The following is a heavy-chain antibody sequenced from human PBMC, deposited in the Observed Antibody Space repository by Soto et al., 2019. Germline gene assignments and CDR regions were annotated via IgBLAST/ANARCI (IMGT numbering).Heavy chain of an antibody. Sequence: GGSLRLSCAASGFTFSSYAMSWVRQAPGKGLEWVSAISGSGGSTYYADSVKGRFTISRDNSKNTLYLQMNSLRAEDTAVYYCAKSDSIVLLVNAPYFAYWGQGTLVTVSS. CDR3: AKSDSIVLLVNAPYFAY. CDR2: ISGSGGST. CDR1: GFTFSSYA. J-gene: IGHJ4*02. V-gene: IGHV3-23*01. D-gene: IGHD2-8*01.